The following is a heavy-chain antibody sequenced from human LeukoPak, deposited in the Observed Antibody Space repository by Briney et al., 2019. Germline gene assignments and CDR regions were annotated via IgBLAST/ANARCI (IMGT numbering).Heavy chain of an antibody. J-gene: IGHJ6*03. CDR1: GYTFTSYG. CDR3: ARVILELPPLGYYYYMDV. Sequence: ASVKVSCKASGYTFTSYGISWVRQAPGQGLEWMGWISAYNGNTNYAQKLQGRVTMTTDTSTSTAYMELRSLRSDDTAVYYCARVILELPPLGYYYYMDVWGKGTTVTVSS. D-gene: IGHD1-7*01. CDR2: ISAYNGNT. V-gene: IGHV1-18*01.